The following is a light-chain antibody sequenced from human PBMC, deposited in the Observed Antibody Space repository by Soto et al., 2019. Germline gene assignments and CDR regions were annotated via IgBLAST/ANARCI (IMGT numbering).Light chain of an antibody. V-gene: IGLV2-23*02. CDR3: CLYGGSSNYVV. CDR2: EVT. Sequence: QSALTQPASVSGSPGQSITISCPGTSSDVGKYNFVSWYRQHPGKVPKLIIFEVTKRPSGVSNRFSGSRSGNTASLTISGLQAEDEADYYCCLYGGSSNYVVFGGGTKLTVL. J-gene: IGLJ2*01. CDR1: SSDVGKYNF.